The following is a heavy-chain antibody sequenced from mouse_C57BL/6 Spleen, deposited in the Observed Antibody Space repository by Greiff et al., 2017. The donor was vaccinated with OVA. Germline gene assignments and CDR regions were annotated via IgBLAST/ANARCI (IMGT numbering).Heavy chain of an antibody. CDR2: IWTGGGT. D-gene: IGHD1-1*01. J-gene: IGHJ4*01. V-gene: IGHV2-9-1*01. Sequence: VMLVESGPGLVAPSQSLSITCTVSGFSLTSYAISWVRQPPGKGLEWLGVIWTGGGTNYNSALKSRLSISKDNSKSQVFLKMNSLQTDDTARYYCARNGDYYGSSLYYYAMDYWGQGTSVTVSS. CDR3: ARNGDYYGSSLYYYAMDY. CDR1: GFSLTSYA.